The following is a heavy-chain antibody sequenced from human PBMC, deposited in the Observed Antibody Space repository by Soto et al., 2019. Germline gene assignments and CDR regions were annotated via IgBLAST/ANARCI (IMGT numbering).Heavy chain of an antibody. CDR2: IYPGDSDT. D-gene: IGHD6-13*01. J-gene: IGHJ6*02. Sequence: GESLKISCKGSGYSFSSHWIGWVRQMPGKGLDWMGIIYPGDSDTRYSPSFLGQVTISADKSINTAYLQWSSLKASDTAMYYCARHVEVAAAGNYYYYYGMDVWGQGTTVTVSS. CDR3: ARHVEVAAAGNYYYYYGMDV. CDR1: GYSFSSHW. V-gene: IGHV5-51*01.